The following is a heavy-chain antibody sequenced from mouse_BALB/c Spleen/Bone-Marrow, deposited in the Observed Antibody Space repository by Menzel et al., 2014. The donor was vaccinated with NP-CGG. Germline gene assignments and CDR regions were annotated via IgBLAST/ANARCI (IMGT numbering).Heavy chain of an antibody. CDR2: IWSGGST. J-gene: IGHJ3*01. CDR1: GFSLTSYG. Sequence: QVQLQQPGPGLVQPSQSLSITCTVSGFSLTSYGVHWVRQSAGKGLEWLGVIWSGGSTDYNAAFISRLSISKDNSKSQVFFKMNSLQANDTAIYYCATDGYYVRFAYWGQGTLVTVSA. D-gene: IGHD2-3*01. CDR3: ATDGYYVRFAY. V-gene: IGHV2-2*02.